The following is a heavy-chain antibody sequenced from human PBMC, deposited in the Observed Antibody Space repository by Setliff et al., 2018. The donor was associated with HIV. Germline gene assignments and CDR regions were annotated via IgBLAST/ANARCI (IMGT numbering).Heavy chain of an antibody. V-gene: IGHV4-59*01. CDR1: SGSISVYY. Sequence: SETLSLTCSVPSGSISVYYWSWVRQPPGRGLEWIGYVSYSGGTSYNPTLDSRVTMSIDTARDQFSLKLSSVTAADTAVYYCARARGRAQLSYYLDSWGQGRLVTVSS. D-gene: IGHD4-4*01. J-gene: IGHJ4*02. CDR2: VSYSGGT. CDR3: ARARGRAQLSYYLDS.